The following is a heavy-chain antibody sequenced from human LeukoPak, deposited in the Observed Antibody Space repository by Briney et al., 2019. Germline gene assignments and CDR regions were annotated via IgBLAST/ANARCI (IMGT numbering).Heavy chain of an antibody. CDR2: MNPNSGGT. J-gene: IGHJ3*02. CDR3: ARNIWFGESSDAFDI. CDR1: GYTFTDYY. D-gene: IGHD3-10*01. V-gene: IGHV1-2*02. Sequence: TSVKVSCKASGYTFTDYYMHWVRQAPGQGLEWMGWMNPNSGGTNYAQRFQGRVTMTRDTSISTAYMELSRLRSDDTAVYYCARNIWFGESSDAFDIWGQGTMVTVSS.